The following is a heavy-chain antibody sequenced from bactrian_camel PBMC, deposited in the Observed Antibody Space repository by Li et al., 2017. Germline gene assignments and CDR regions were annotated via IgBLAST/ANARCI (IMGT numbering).Heavy chain of an antibody. V-gene: IGHV3S60*01. D-gene: IGHD4*01. J-gene: IGHJ4*01. Sequence: HVQLVESGGGSVQAGGSLKLTCVASGYTYNYCMGWFRQTPGKDREGVATISSGGSITYADSVKGRFTISQDNAKNIVYLQMNSLKPEDTAMYHCAVYDAYAGRCSFREDVYDYWGRGTQVTVS. CDR2: ISSGGSIT. CDR3: AVYDAYAGRCSFREDVYDY. CDR1: GYTYNYC.